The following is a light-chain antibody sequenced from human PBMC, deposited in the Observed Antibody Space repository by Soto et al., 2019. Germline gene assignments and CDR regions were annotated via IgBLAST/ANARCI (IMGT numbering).Light chain of an antibody. CDR3: QQYGTSPPWT. Sequence: EIVLTQSPGTLSLSPGERATLSCRDSQSVSSSYLAWYQKKTGQAPRLLIYAAYRRAPGIPDTFSASGSGTDFTLTISRLEPEDFAVYFCQQYGTSPPWTCGQGTKVDI. CDR2: AAY. CDR1: QSVSSSY. V-gene: IGKV3-20*01. J-gene: IGKJ1*01.